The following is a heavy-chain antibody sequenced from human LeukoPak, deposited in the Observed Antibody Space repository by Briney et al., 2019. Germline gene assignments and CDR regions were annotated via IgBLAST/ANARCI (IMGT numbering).Heavy chain of an antibody. CDR1: GYSFTSYW. Sequence: GESLKISCKGSGYSFTSYWIGWVRQMPGKGLEWMGIIYPGDSDTRYSPSFQGQVTISADKSISTAYLQWSSLEASDTAMYYCARVNGYSSSWYYFDYWGQGTLVTVSS. V-gene: IGHV5-51*01. J-gene: IGHJ4*02. CDR3: ARVNGYSSSWYYFDY. CDR2: IYPGDSDT. D-gene: IGHD6-13*01.